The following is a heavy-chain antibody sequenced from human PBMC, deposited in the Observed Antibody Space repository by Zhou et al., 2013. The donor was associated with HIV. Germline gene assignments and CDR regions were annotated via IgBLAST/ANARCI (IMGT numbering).Heavy chain of an antibody. Sequence: QVQLVQSEAEVKKPGASVKVSCKASGYTFTGYYLHWVRQAPGQGLEWMGWINPNSGGTNYAQKFQGRVSMSSDTSISTAYMELKRLRSDDRAVYYCARGAGAIQLTTWGQGTLVTVSS. D-gene: IGHD4-17*01. CDR3: ARGAGAIQLTT. CDR1: GYTFTGYY. CDR2: INPNSGGT. J-gene: IGHJ4*02. V-gene: IGHV1-2*02.